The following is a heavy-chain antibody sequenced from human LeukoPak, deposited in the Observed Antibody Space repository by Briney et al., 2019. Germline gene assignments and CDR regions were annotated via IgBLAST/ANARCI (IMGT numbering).Heavy chain of an antibody. CDR3: ARAPLYCSGGSCYLDAFDI. CDR2: IWYDGSNK. CDR1: GFTFSSYG. V-gene: IGHV3-33*01. J-gene: IGHJ3*02. D-gene: IGHD2-15*01. Sequence: AGGSLRLSCAASGFTFSSYGMHWVRQAPGKGLEWVAVIWYDGSNKYYADSVKGRFTISRDNSKNTLYLQMNSLRAEDTAVYYCARAPLYCSGGSCYLDAFDIWGQGTMVTVSS.